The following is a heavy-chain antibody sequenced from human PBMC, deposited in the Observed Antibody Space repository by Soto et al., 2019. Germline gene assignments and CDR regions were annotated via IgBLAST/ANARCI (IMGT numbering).Heavy chain of an antibody. CDR1: GFTFSSYA. Sequence: PGGSLRLSCAASGFTFSSYAMSWFRQAPGKGLEWVSAISGSGGSTYYADSVKGRFTISRDNSKNTLYLQMNSLRAEDTAVYYCAKDMDIVVVPAAIPARGYYYYYYGMDVWGQGTTVTVSS. CDR3: AKDMDIVVVPAAIPARGYYYYYYGMDV. V-gene: IGHV3-23*01. J-gene: IGHJ6*02. D-gene: IGHD2-2*02. CDR2: ISGSGGST.